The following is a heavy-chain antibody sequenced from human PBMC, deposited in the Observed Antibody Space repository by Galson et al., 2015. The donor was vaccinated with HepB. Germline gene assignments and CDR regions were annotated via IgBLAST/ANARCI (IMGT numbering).Heavy chain of an antibody. J-gene: IGHJ6*03. CDR3: ARPAKIWRQPGRHYYMDV. Sequence: SCKASGYTFTGYYMHWVRQAPGQGLEWMGWINPNSGGTNYAQKFQGRVTMTRDTSISAAYMELSRLRSDDTAVYYCARPAKIWRQPGRHYYMDVWGKGTTVTVSS. D-gene: IGHD1-26*01. CDR2: INPNSGGT. V-gene: IGHV1-2*02. CDR1: GYTFTGYY.